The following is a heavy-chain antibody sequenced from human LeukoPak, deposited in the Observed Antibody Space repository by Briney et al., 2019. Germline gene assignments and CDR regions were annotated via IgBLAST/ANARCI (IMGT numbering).Heavy chain of an antibody. J-gene: IGHJ4*02. CDR3: AKDLYDSSGFDY. Sequence: GRSLRLSCAASGFTFDDYAMRWVRHAPGKGLEWVSGISWNSGSIGYADSVKGRFTISRDNAKNSLYPQMNSLRAEDTALYYCAKDLYDSSGFDYWGQGTLVTVSS. CDR1: GFTFDDYA. D-gene: IGHD3-22*01. CDR2: ISWNSGSI. V-gene: IGHV3-9*01.